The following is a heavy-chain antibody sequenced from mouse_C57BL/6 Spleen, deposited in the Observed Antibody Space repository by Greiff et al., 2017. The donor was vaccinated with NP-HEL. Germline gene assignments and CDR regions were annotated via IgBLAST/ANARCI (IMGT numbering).Heavy chain of an antibody. CDR1: GYAFSSSW. V-gene: IGHV1-82*01. J-gene: IGHJ1*03. CDR2: IYPGDGDT. D-gene: IGHD2-5*01. Sequence: VKLQESGPELVKPGASVKISCKASGYAFSSSWMNWVKQRPGKGLEWIGRIYPGDGDTNYNGKFKGKATLTADKSSSTAYMQLSSLTSEDSAVYFYARSKDWYFDVWGTGTTVTVSS. CDR3: ARSKDWYFDV.